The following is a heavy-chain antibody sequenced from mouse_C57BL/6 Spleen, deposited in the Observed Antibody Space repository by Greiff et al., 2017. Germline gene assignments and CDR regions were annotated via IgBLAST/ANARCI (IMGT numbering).Heavy chain of an antibody. CDR1: GYTFTDYE. J-gene: IGHJ1*03. CDR3: TTYGPWYFDV. CDR2: IDPETGGT. Sequence: QVQLQQSGAELVRPGASVTLSCKASGYTFTDYEMHWVKQTPVHGLEWIGAIDPETGGTAYNQKFKGKAILTADKSSSTAYMELRSLTSEDSAVYYCTTYGPWYFDVWGTGTTVTVSS. D-gene: IGHD1-2*01. V-gene: IGHV1-15*01.